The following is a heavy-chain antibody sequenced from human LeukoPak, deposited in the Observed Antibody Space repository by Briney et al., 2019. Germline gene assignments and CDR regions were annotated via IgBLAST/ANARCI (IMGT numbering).Heavy chain of an antibody. CDR3: ARYSSGWYWGYFDY. D-gene: IGHD6-19*01. J-gene: IGHJ4*02. CDR2: INHSGST. CDR1: GGSFSGYY. Sequence: SETLSLTCAVYGGSFSGYYWSWIRQPPGKGLEWIGEINHSGSTNYNPSLKSRVTISVDTSKNQFSLKLSSVTAADTAVYYCARYSSGWYWGYFDYWGQGTLVTASS. V-gene: IGHV4-34*01.